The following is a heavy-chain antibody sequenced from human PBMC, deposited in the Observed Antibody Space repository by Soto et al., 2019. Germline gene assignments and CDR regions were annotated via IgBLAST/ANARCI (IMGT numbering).Heavy chain of an antibody. Sequence: EVQLVESGGGLVQPGRSLRLSCAASGFTFDDYAMHWVRQAPGKGLEWVSGISWNSGGIGYADSVKGRFTISRDNAKNSLYLQMNSLRAEDTALYYCAKVAKAYCGGDCYPGFDYWGQGTLVTVSS. CDR2: ISWNSGGI. CDR3: AKVAKAYCGGDCYPGFDY. V-gene: IGHV3-9*01. J-gene: IGHJ4*02. CDR1: GFTFDDYA. D-gene: IGHD2-21*01.